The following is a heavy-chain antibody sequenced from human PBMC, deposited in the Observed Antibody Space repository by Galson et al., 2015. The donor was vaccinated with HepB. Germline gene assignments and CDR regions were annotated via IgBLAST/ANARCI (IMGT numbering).Heavy chain of an antibody. CDR2: ISYDGSNK. J-gene: IGHJ4*02. D-gene: IGHD2-2*01. CDR1: GFTFSSYA. CDR3: ARDSPSYAY. Sequence: SLRLSCAASGFTFSSYAMHWVRQAPGKGLEWVAVISYDGSNKYYADSVKGRFTISRDNSKNTLYLQMNSLRAEDTAVYYCARDSPSYAYWGQGPLVTVPS. V-gene: IGHV3-30-3*01.